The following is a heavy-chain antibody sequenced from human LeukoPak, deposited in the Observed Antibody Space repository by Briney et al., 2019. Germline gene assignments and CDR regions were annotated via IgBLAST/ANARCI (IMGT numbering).Heavy chain of an antibody. CDR2: IIPIFGTA. Sequence: KISCKASGGTFSSYAISWVRQAPGQGLEWMGGIIPIFGTANYAQKFQGRVTITADESTSTAYMELSSLRSDDTAVYYCARLLTDVDWGQGTLVTVSS. D-gene: IGHD3-10*01. CDR1: GGTFSSYA. V-gene: IGHV1-69*01. J-gene: IGHJ4*02. CDR3: ARLLTDVD.